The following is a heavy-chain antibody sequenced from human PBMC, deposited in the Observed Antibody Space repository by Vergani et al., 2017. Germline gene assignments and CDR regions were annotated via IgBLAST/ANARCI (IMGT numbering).Heavy chain of an antibody. D-gene: IGHD2-15*01. Sequence: VQLVESGGGLVKPGGSLRLSCAASGFTFSDFSMSWVRQAPGKGPEWIGHIHTGGSTDLNPSFKSRVSISVDTSKSQFSLKLNSVTVADTAVYYCARSRPYCTSGSCPAIWGQGTLVTVSS. CDR3: ARSRPYCTSGSCPAI. CDR1: GFTFSDFS. CDR2: IHTGGST. J-gene: IGHJ4*02. V-gene: IGHV4-4*09.